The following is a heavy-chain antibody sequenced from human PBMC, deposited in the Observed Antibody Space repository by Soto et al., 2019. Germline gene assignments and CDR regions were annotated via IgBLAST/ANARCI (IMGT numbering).Heavy chain of an antibody. CDR3: ARDQPGYSYGYGLGY. V-gene: IGHV3-21*01. CDR2: ISSSSSYI. D-gene: IGHD5-18*01. CDR1: GFTFSSYS. Sequence: GSLRLSCAASGFTFSSYSMNWVRQAPGKGLEWVSSISSSSSYIFYADSVKGRFTISRDNANNSLYLQMNSLRAEDTAVYYCARDQPGYSYGYGLGYWGQGT. J-gene: IGHJ4*02.